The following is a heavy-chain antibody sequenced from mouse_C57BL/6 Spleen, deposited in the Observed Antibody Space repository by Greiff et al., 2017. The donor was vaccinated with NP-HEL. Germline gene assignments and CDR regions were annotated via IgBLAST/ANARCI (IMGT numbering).Heavy chain of an antibody. V-gene: IGHV1-50*01. Sequence: QVQLQQPGAELVKPGASVKLSCKASGYTFTSYWMQWVKQRPGQGLEWIGEIDPSDSYTNYNQKFKGKATLTVDTSSSTAYMQLSSLTSEDSAVYYCARRDIPFDYWGQGTTLTVSS. CDR3: ARRDIPFDY. CDR2: IDPSDSYT. J-gene: IGHJ2*01. CDR1: GYTFTSYW.